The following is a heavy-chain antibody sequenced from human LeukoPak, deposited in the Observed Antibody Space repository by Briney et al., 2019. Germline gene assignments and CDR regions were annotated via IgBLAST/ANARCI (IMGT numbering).Heavy chain of an antibody. D-gene: IGHD6-19*01. J-gene: IGHJ4*02. CDR1: GDSITGYY. CDR3: ARVGSGGAWFDF. V-gene: IGHV4-39*07. Sequence: PSETLSLTCSVSGDSITGYYWGWIRQPPGKGLEWIGNIYYTGNTYYNSSLKSRVTISIDTSKNQLSLTLTSVTAADTAVYYCARVGSGGAWFDFWGQGTLVSVSS. CDR2: IYYTGNT.